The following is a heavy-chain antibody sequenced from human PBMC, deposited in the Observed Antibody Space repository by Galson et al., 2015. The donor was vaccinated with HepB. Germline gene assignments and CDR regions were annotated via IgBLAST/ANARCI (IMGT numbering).Heavy chain of an antibody. CDR1: GFTFSDYY. J-gene: IGHJ3*02. D-gene: IGHD6-6*01. CDR3: ARGIEARLKAFVI. CDR2: ISGNSRYT. V-gene: IGHV3-11*06. Sequence: SLRLSCAASGFTFSDYYMNWIRQAPGKGLEWVSYISGNSRYTNYADSVKDRFTISRDDAKNSLYLEMNSLTAEDTAVYYCARGIEARLKAFVIWGQGTMVTVSS.